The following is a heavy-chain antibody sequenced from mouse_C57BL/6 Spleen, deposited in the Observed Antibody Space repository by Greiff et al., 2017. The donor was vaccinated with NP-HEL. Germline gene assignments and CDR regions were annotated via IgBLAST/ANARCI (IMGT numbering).Heavy chain of an antibody. V-gene: IGHV1-69*01. Sequence: VQLQQPGAALVMPGASVKLSCKASGYTFTSSWMHWVQQRPGQGLEWIGDIDPSACYTNSNSKFKGKSTLTVDKSSSTAYMQLSSLTSEYSAAYYCARWGNYGSSETYAMDYWGQGTSGTGCS. J-gene: IGHJ4*01. D-gene: IGHD1-1*01. CDR2: IDPSACYT. CDR1: GYTFTSSW. CDR3: ARWGNYGSSETYAMDY.